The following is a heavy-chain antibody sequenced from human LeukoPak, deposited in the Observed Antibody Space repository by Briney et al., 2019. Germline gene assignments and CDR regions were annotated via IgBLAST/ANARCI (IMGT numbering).Heavy chain of an antibody. CDR2: INPNGGGT. J-gene: IGHJ4*02. Sequence: ASVKVSCKASGYTFSGYYIHWVRQAPGQGLEWMGYINPNGGGTNYAQKFQGRVTMTGDTSISTAYMELGSLTSDDTAVYYCARVMAAVTTADYWGQGTLVTVSS. V-gene: IGHV1-2*02. D-gene: IGHD4-17*01. CDR3: ARVMAAVTTADY. CDR1: GYTFSGYY.